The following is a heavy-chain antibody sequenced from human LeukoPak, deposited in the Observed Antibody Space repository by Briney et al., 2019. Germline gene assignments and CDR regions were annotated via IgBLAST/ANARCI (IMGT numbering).Heavy chain of an antibody. CDR3: ARSVPAAAV. V-gene: IGHV4-39*01. J-gene: IGHJ4*02. Sequence: PSETLSLTCTVSGGSIRSSYYYWGWIRQPPGKGLEWIGGIYDSGSTYYNPSLKSRVTISVDTSKNQFSLKLNSVTAADTAVYYCARSVPAAAVWGQGTLVTVSS. CDR1: GGSIRSSYYY. D-gene: IGHD2-2*01. CDR2: IYDSGST.